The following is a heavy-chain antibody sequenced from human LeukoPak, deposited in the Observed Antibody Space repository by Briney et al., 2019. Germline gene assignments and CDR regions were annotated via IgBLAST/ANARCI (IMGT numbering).Heavy chain of an antibody. CDR1: GFTFSNAW. J-gene: IGHJ5*02. Sequence: PGGSLRLSCAASGFTFSNAWMSWVRQAPGKGLEWVGRIKSKTDGGTTDYAAPVKGRFTISRDDSKNTLYLQMNSLKTEDTAVYYCTTKRITIFGVVIPFDPWGQGTLVTVSS. CDR3: TTKRITIFGVVIPFDP. D-gene: IGHD3-3*01. V-gene: IGHV3-15*01. CDR2: IKSKTDGGTT.